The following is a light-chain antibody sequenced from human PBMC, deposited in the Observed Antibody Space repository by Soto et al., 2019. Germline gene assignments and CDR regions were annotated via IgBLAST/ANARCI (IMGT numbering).Light chain of an antibody. J-gene: IGLJ1*01. Sequence: QSALTQPRSVSGSPGQSVTISCTGTSLDVGGFDYVSWYQQHPGKAPTLIIYDVTQRPSGVPDRFSGFKSGNTASLTISGLDPGDEADYYCCSYACIYTYVFGTGTKLTVL. V-gene: IGLV2-11*01. CDR2: DVT. CDR3: CSYACIYTYV. CDR1: SLDVGGFDY.